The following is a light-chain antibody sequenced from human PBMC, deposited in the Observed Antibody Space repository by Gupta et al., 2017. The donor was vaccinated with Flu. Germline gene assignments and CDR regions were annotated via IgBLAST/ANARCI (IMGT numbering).Light chain of an antibody. CDR1: SSDIGAYNY. CDR2: EVT. Sequence: QSALTHPASVSGSPRQSITISCTGTSSDIGAYNYVSWYQQHPGKAPKLIIYEVTNPPSGISERYSASKSGNAASLNISGLQTEDEADYYCSSYSTVTASKVFGGGTRVTVL. J-gene: IGLJ1*01. CDR3: SSYSTVTASKV. V-gene: IGLV2-14*01.